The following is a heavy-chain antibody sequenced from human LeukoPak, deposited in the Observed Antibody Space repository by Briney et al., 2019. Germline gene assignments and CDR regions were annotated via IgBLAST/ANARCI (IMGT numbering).Heavy chain of an antibody. CDR3: ARHPRGSTEFDP. V-gene: IGHV3-53*01. CDR1: GFTVSSNY. CDR2: IYSGGST. J-gene: IGHJ5*02. Sequence: GGSLRLSCAASGFTVSSNYMSWVRQAPGKGLEWVSVIYSGGSTYYADSVKGRFTISRDNSENTLYLQMNSLRAEDTAVYYCARHPRGSTEFDPWGQGTLVTVSS. D-gene: IGHD4-11*01.